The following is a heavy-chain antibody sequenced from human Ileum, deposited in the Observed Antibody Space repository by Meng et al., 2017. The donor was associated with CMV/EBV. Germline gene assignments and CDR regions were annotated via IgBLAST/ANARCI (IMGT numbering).Heavy chain of an antibody. CDR3: ARNVGFYSSQIAY. V-gene: IGHV4-39*07. CDR1: GGSTTSSTYY. D-gene: IGHD3-3*01. CDR2: VYYSGTT. Sequence: LHLQEPGAVLVRPSRPLSLTCTASGGSTTSSTYYWGWIRQPPGKGLEWIGSVYYSGTTYYNPSLKSRVNMSIDTSKNRFSLKLSSATAADTAVYYCARNVGFYSSQIAYWGQGALVTVSS. J-gene: IGHJ4*02.